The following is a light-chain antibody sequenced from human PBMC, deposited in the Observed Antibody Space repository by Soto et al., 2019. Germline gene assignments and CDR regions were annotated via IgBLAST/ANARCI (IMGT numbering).Light chain of an antibody. V-gene: IGLV1-47*02. CDR1: SSNVGSKY. J-gene: IGLJ1*01. CDR2: SNN. CDR3: ASWDDSLTGYV. Sequence: QSALTQPPSASGTPGQGITISCSGSSSNVGSKYVHWYHHLPGTAPKLLIDSNNQRPSGVPDRFSGSKSGTSASLAISGLRSEDEADYYCASWDDSLTGYVFGTGTKVTVL.